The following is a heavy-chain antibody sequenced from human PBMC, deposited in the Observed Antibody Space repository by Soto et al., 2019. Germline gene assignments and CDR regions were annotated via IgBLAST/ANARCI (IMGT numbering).Heavy chain of an antibody. CDR2: IWNDVNTT. Sequence: QVQLVESGGGVVQPGRSLRLSCAASGFTFSSPAMHWVRQAPVKALEWVAMIWNDVNTTHYADSVKGRFTISRDNSKNTLLLQTTSLRVEDTAIYYCTRDPWGSGWAFDCWGQGTLVTVSS. D-gene: IGHD6-19*01. V-gene: IGHV3-33*01. J-gene: IGHJ4*02. CDR3: TRDPWGSGWAFDC. CDR1: GFTFSSPA.